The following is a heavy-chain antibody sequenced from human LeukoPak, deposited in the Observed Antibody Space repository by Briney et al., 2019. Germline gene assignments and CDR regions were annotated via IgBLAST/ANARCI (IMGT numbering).Heavy chain of an antibody. Sequence: GGSLRLSCAASGFTFSSYEMNWVCQAPGNGLEWVSYISSSGSTIYYADSVKGRFTISRDNAKNSLYLQMNSLRAEDTAVYYCARGLTYYDILTGYHDRLDYFDYWGQGTLVTVST. CDR1: GFTFSSYE. V-gene: IGHV3-48*03. CDR2: ISSSGSTI. CDR3: ARGLTYYDILTGYHDRLDYFDY. J-gene: IGHJ4*02. D-gene: IGHD3-9*01.